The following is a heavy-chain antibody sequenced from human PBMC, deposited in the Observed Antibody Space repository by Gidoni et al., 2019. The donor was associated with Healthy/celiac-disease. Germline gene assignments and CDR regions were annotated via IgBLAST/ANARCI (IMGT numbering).Heavy chain of an antibody. D-gene: IGHD6-13*01. CDR1: GFAFSSYA. Sequence: EVQLLESGGGLVQPGGSLRLSCAASGFAFSSYAMCWVRQAPGKGLEWVSAISGSGGSTYYADSVKFRFTISRDNSKNTLYLQMNSLRAEDTAVYYCAKDPASSSWWNYFDYWGQGTLVTVSS. J-gene: IGHJ4*02. CDR2: ISGSGGST. V-gene: IGHV3-23*01. CDR3: AKDPASSSWWNYFDY.